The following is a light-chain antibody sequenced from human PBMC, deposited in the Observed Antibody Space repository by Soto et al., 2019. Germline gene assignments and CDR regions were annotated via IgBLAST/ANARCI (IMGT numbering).Light chain of an antibody. V-gene: IGLV2-8*01. CDR2: EFS. Sequence: QSVLTQPPSASGSPGQSGTISCTGTSGDVGGYNYVSWYQQHPGKAPRLMIYEFSKRPSGLPDRCSGSKSGTTASLTVSGPQAEDEAAYYCSSYAGRNNFPYVFGTGTKVTVL. CDR1: SGDVGGYNY. J-gene: IGLJ1*01. CDR3: SSYAGRNNFPYV.